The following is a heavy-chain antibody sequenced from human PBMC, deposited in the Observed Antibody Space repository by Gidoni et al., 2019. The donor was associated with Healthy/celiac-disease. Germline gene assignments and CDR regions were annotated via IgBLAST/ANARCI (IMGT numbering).Heavy chain of an antibody. Sequence: GLVKPGGSLRLSCAASGFTFSNAWMSWVRQAPGKGLEWVGRIKSKTDGGTTDYAAPVKGRFTISRDDSKNTLYLQMNSLKTEDTAVYYCTTKRVVTIFGVVISPRDAFDIWGQGTMVTVSS. D-gene: IGHD3-3*01. V-gene: IGHV3-15*01. CDR3: TTKRVVTIFGVVISPRDAFDI. CDR2: IKSKTDGGTT. CDR1: GFTFSNAW. J-gene: IGHJ3*02.